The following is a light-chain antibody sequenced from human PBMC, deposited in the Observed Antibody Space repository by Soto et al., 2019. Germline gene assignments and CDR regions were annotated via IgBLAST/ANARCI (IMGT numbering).Light chain of an antibody. V-gene: IGLV1-44*01. CDR2: SND. J-gene: IGLJ1*01. CDR1: SANIGSNP. Sequence: QSVLAQPPSASGTPGQRGTISCSGSSANIGSNPVTWYQQLPRTAPKLLIYSNDKRPSGVPDRFSASKSGTSASLAISGLQSEDEAEYYCAAWNDSLDDYVFGTGTKVTVL. CDR3: AAWNDSLDDYV.